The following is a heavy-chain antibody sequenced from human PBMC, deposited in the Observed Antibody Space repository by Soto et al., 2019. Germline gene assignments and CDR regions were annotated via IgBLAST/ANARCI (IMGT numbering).Heavy chain of an antibody. V-gene: IGHV1-18*04. Sequence: QVQLVQSGAEVKKPGASVKVSCKASGYTFTSYGISWVRQAPGQGLEWMGWISAYNGNTNYAQKLQGRVNMTTDTTTSTAYMELRSLRSDDTAVYYCARDVLLWFGESNWFDPWGQGTLVTVSS. CDR2: ISAYNGNT. CDR1: GYTFTSYG. CDR3: ARDVLLWFGESNWFDP. J-gene: IGHJ5*02. D-gene: IGHD3-10*01.